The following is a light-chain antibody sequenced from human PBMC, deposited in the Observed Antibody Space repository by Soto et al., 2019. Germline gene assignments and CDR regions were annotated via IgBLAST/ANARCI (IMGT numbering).Light chain of an antibody. V-gene: IGKV1-6*01. CDR1: QGIGNA. CDR2: GAA. J-gene: IGKJ1*01. Sequence: AIQMTQSPSSLSASVGDRVTISCRASQGIGNALGWYQQKPGKPPKVLIYGAANLQSGVPPKFSGSVSGTDFTLAISSLQHEDTETDDALPDINYRWTLGEVTKADSK. CDR3: LPDINYRWT.